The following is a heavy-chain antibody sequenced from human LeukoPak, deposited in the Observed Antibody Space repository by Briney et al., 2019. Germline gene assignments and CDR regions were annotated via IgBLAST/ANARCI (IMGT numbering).Heavy chain of an antibody. J-gene: IGHJ4*02. V-gene: IGHV3-7*03. CDR1: GFTFSGYW. CDR2: IKQDGSEQ. D-gene: IGHD4-23*01. CDR3: AKDAGGSADYFDY. Sequence: GGSLRLSCAASGFTFSGYWMNWVRLSPGKGLEWVANIKQDGSEQFYVDSVKGRFTISRDNAKNSLYLQMNSLRAEDMALYYCAKDAGGSADYFDYWGQGTLVTVSS.